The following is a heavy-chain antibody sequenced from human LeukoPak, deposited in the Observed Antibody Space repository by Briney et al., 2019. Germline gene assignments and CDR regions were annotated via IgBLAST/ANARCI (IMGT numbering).Heavy chain of an antibody. CDR3: AKDRLTGTTPETESDAFDI. V-gene: IGHV3-33*06. D-gene: IGHD1-20*01. Sequence: TGRSLRLSCAASGFTFSSYGMHWVRQAPGKGLEWVAVIWYDGSNKYYADSVKGRFTISRDNSKNTLYLQMNSLRAEDTAVYYCAKDRLTGTTPETESDAFDIWGQGTMVTVSS. J-gene: IGHJ3*02. CDR2: IWYDGSNK. CDR1: GFTFSSYG.